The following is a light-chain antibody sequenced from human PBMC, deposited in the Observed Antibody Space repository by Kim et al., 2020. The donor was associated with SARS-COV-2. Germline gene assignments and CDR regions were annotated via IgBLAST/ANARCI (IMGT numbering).Light chain of an antibody. Sequence: GQGVTISCSGSNSNIGSNSIYWYQQLPGTAPQLLVFRNDQRRSGVPDRISASKSGTSGSLAISGLRSEDEADYYCAAWDDSLSGVVFGGGTQLTVL. CDR3: AAWDDSLSGVV. J-gene: IGLJ3*02. CDR2: RND. V-gene: IGLV1-47*01. CDR1: NSNIGSNS.